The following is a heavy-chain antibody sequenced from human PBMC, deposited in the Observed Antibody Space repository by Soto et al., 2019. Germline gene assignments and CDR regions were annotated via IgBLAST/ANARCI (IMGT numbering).Heavy chain of an antibody. Sequence: GGSLRLSCAASGFTFSSYSMNWVRQAPGKGLEWVSYISSSSSTIYYADSVKGRFTISRDNAKNSLYLQMNSLRDEDTAVYYCARDRTYYYGSGSYYNPSFDIWGQGTMVTISS. D-gene: IGHD3-10*01. J-gene: IGHJ3*02. CDR3: ARDRTYYYGSGSYYNPSFDI. CDR2: ISSSSSTI. V-gene: IGHV3-48*02. CDR1: GFTFSSYS.